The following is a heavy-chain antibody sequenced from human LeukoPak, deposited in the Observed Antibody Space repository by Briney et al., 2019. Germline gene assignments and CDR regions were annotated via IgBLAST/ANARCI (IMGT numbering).Heavy chain of an antibody. CDR1: GGTFSSYA. V-gene: IGHV1-69*05. J-gene: IGHJ4*02. CDR3: ARSDKRWLQSSPLDY. CDR2: IIPIFGTA. D-gene: IGHD5-24*01. Sequence: GASVKVSCKASGGTFSSYAISWVRQAPGQGLEWMGGIIPIFGTANYAQKFQRRVTITTYESTSTAYMELSSRRSEDTAVYYCARSDKRWLQSSPLDYWGQGTLVTVSS.